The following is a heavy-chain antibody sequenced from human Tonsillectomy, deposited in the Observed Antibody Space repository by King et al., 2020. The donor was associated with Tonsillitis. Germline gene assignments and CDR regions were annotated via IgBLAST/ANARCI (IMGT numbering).Heavy chain of an antibody. CDR2: IYYSGST. Sequence: VQLQESGPGLVKPSETLSLTCTVSGGSISSYYWSWIRQPPGKGLEWIGYIYYSGSTNYNPSLKSRVTISVDTSKNKFSLKLSSVTAADTAVYYCARTCSSGICHFPDAFDIWGQGTMVTVSS. J-gene: IGHJ3*02. D-gene: IGHD2-15*01. CDR3: ARTCSSGICHFPDAFDI. CDR1: GGSISSYY. V-gene: IGHV4-59*01.